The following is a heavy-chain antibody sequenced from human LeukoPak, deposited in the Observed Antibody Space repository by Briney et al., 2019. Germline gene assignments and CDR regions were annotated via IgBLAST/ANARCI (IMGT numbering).Heavy chain of an antibody. CDR1: GFTFSSYA. V-gene: IGHV3-23*01. CDR3: AKSKANYDILTGYYPIDP. D-gene: IGHD3-9*01. CDR2: ISGSGGST. Sequence: SGGSLRLSCAASGFTFSSYAMGWVRQAPGKGLEWVSAISGSGGSTYYADSVKGRFTISRDNSKNTLYLRMNSLRAEDTAVYYCAKSKANYDILTGYYPIDPWGQGTLVTVSS. J-gene: IGHJ5*02.